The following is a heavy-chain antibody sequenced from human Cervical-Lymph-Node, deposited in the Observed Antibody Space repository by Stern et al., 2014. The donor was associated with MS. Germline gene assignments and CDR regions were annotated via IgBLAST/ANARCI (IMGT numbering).Heavy chain of an antibody. CDR3: ARDIRQVGETYYYDF. V-gene: IGHV3-11*01. CDR1: GFTFSDYY. Sequence: VQLVESGGGLVKPGGSLRLSCVASGFTFSDYYISWIRQAPGKGLEWDSYISHSGSDINYADSVRGRFTISRDNAKNSLYLQMSSLSAEDTAVYYCARDIRQVGETYYYDFWGQGTLVTVSS. CDR2: ISHSGSDI. J-gene: IGHJ4*02. D-gene: IGHD1-26*01.